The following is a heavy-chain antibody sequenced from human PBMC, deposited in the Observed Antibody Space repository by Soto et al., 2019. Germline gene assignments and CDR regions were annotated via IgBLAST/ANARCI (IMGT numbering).Heavy chain of an antibody. J-gene: IGHJ6*02. CDR3: ARDLDIVATIGYYGMDV. CDR2: ISYDGSNK. V-gene: IGHV3-30-3*01. CDR1: GFTFSSYA. Sequence: PVGSLRLSCAASGFTFSSYAMHWVRPAPGKGLEWVAVISYDGSNKYYADSVKGRFTISRDNSKNTLYLQMNSLRAEDTAVCYCARDLDIVATIGYYGMDVWGQGTTVTVSS. D-gene: IGHD5-12*01.